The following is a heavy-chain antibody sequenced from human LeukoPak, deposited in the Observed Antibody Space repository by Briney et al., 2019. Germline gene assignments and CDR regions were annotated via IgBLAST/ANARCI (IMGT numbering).Heavy chain of an antibody. Sequence: SETLSLTCTVSGGSISSTYWTWIRQPPGQGLEWIGYIYYGGSTGYYSSLKSRGTISLATSKNQNSLHLTSVTVAATAAYYCERQLAGLAQPGFIVSWGQGTLVTVSS. V-gene: IGHV4-59*08. J-gene: IGHJ4*02. CDR2: IYYGGST. CDR3: ERQLAGLAQPGFIVS. D-gene: IGHD3-3*02. CDR1: GGSISSTY.